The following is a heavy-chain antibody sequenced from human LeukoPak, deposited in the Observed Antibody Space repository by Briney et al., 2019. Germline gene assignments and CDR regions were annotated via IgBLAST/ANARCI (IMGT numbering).Heavy chain of an antibody. V-gene: IGHV3-21*01. J-gene: IGHJ5*02. Sequence: GGSLRLSCAASGFTFSSYSMNWVRQAPGKGLEWVSSISSSSSYIYYADSVKGRFTISRDNAKNSLYLQMNSLRAEDTAVYYCARDVTIGYCSSTSCYRYNWFDPWGQGTLVTVSS. CDR2: ISSSSSYI. CDR1: GFTFSSYS. D-gene: IGHD2-2*01. CDR3: ARDVTIGYCSSTSCYRYNWFDP.